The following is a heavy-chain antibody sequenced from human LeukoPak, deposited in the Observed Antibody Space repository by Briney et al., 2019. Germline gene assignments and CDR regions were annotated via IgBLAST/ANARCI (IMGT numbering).Heavy chain of an antibody. V-gene: IGHV3-53*01. CDR3: ARDLRRYCSGGSCWDGMDV. CDR1: AVTASSNY. CDR2: IYSGGST. J-gene: IGHJ6*04. D-gene: IGHD2-15*01. Sequence: GWSLTLSCAAAAVTASSNYMSWVRQAPGKGLEWVAVIYSGGSTDYADSVKGRFAISTDNSKNTLYLQINSLRAEDTNVQYCARDLRRYCSGGSCWDGMDVWGKGTTVTVSS.